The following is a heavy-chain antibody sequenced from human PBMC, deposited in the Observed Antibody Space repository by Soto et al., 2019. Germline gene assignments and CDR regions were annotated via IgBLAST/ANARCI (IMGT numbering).Heavy chain of an antibody. D-gene: IGHD3-10*01. V-gene: IGHV3-33*01. CDR2: IWYDGSNK. Sequence: GGSLRLSCAASGFTFSSYGMHWVRQAPGKGLEWVAVIWYDGSNKYYADSAKGRFTISRDNSKNTLYLQMNSLRAEDTAVYYCARDFSMVRALDYLGQITLVTVSS. J-gene: IGHJ4*02. CDR3: ARDFSMVRALDY. CDR1: GFTFSSYG.